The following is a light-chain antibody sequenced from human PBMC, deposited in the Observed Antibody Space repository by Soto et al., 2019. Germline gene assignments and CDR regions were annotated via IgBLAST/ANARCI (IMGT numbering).Light chain of an antibody. J-gene: IGLJ1*01. Sequence: QSVLTQPPSVSGAPGQRVTISCTGSSYNIGAGYDVHWYQQLPGTAPKILIYGNSNRPSGFPDRFSGSKSGTSASLAITGLQAEDEADYYCQSYDSSLSGFYVFGTGTKVTVL. CDR1: SYNIGAGYD. V-gene: IGLV1-40*01. CDR2: GNS. CDR3: QSYDSSLSGFYV.